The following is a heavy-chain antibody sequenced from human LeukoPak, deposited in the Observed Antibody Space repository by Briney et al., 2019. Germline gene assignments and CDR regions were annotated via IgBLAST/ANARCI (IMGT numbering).Heavy chain of an antibody. CDR2: INPSGGST. V-gene: IGHV1-46*01. CDR3: ARGFLMGGSGQRYYYYYMDA. J-gene: IGHJ6*03. CDR1: GYTFTSYY. D-gene: IGHD2-15*01. Sequence: ASVKVSCKASGYTFTSYYMHWVRQAPGQGLEWMGIINPSGGSTSYAQKFQGRVTITRNTSISTAYMELSSLRSEDTAVYYCARGFLMGGSGQRYYYYYMDAWGKGTTVTVSS.